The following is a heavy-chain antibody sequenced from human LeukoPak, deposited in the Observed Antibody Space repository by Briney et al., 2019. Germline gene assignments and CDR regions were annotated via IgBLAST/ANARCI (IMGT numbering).Heavy chain of an antibody. D-gene: IGHD3-16*02. CDR3: ARDYDYVWGNYRNYYFDY. CDR2: IKQDGSEI. CDR1: GFTFSNYW. Sequence: PGGSLRLSCAASGFTFSNYWMSWVRQAPGKGLEWVANIKQDGSEIYYVDSVKGRFTISRDNAKNSLYLQMNSLRAEDTAVYYCARDYDYVWGNYRNYYFDYWGQGTLVTVSS. J-gene: IGHJ4*02. V-gene: IGHV3-7*01.